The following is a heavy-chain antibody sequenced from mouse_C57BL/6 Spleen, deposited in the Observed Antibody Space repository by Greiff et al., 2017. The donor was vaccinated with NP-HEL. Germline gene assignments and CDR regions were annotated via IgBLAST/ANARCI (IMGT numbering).Heavy chain of an antibody. Sequence: VQLKESGAELVRPGASVKLSCTASGFNIKDDYMHWVKQRPEQGLEWIGWIDPENGDTEYASKFQGKATITADTSSNTAYLQLSSLTSEDTAVYYCTTSEYDRYFDVWGTGTTVTVSS. CDR3: TTSEYDRYFDV. CDR2: IDPENGDT. J-gene: IGHJ1*03. V-gene: IGHV14-4*01. CDR1: GFNIKDDY. D-gene: IGHD2-3*01.